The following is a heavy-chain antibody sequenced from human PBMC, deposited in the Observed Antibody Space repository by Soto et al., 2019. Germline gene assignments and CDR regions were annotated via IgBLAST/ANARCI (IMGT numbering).Heavy chain of an antibody. J-gene: IGHJ6*02. CDR2: IYFSGST. CDR3: ARDSRRDSSGWSVYYYFGLDV. CDR1: GGSISRGGYY. Sequence: QVQLQESGPGLVKPSQTLSLTCTVSGGSISRGGYYWNWIRQQPAKGLEWLGSIYFSGSTDYNPSLKSRLTMSLDTSKNQFSLNLTSVTAADTAIYYCARDSRRDSSGWSVYYYFGLDVWGQGTTVNVSS. D-gene: IGHD6-19*01. V-gene: IGHV4-31*03.